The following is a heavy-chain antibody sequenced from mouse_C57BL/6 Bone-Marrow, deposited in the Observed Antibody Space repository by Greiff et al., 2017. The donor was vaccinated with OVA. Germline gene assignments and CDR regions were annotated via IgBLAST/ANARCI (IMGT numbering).Heavy chain of an antibody. CDR2: ISSGSSTI. CDR3: AGGDPGDY. CDR1: GFTFSDYG. V-gene: IGHV5-17*01. J-gene: IGHJ4*01. Sequence: EVKLMESGGGLVKPGGSLKLSCAASGFTFSDYGMHWVRQAPEKGLEWVAYISSGSSTIYYADTVKGRFTISRDNAKNTLFLQMTSLRSEDTAMYYCAGGDPGDYWGQGTSVTVSS. D-gene: IGHD3-3*01.